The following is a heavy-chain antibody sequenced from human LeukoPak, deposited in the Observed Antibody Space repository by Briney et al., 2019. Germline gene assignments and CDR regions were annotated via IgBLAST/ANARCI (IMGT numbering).Heavy chain of an antibody. CDR3: ARDLPYSSGWALDY. CDR2: ISYDGSNK. V-gene: IGHV3-30-3*01. J-gene: IGHJ4*02. D-gene: IGHD6-19*01. Sequence: PGGSLRLSCAASGFTFSSYAMHWVRQAPGKGLEWVAVISYDGSNKYYADSVKGRFTISRDNSKNTLYLQMNSLRAEDTAVNYCARDLPYSSGWALDYWGQGTLVTVSS. CDR1: GFTFSSYA.